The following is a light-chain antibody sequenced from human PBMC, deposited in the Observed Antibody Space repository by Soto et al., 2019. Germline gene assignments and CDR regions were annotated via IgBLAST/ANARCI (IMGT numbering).Light chain of an antibody. Sequence: IVMTQSPATLSVSAWERATLSCRASQSINSNLAWYQQKPRQAPRLLLFRASIRATGFPARFSGSGSGTDFTLTISSLQSEDYAVYDCHQYNNWPPWTFGQGTKVDIK. CDR1: QSINSN. V-gene: IGKV3-15*01. CDR3: HQYNNWPPWT. J-gene: IGKJ1*01. CDR2: RAS.